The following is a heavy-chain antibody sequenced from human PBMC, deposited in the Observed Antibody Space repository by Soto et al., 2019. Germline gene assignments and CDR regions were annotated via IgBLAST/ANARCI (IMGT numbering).Heavy chain of an antibody. V-gene: IGHV4-34*01. Sequence: QVQLQQWGAGLLKPSETLSLTCAVYGGSFSGYYWSWIRQPPGKGLEWIGEINHSGSTNYNPSLKSRVTISVDTSKNQFSLKLSSVTAADTAVYYCARGKNRRYCSGGSCYSGSHWYFDLWGRGTLVTVSS. CDR3: ARGKNRRYCSGGSCYSGSHWYFDL. CDR2: INHSGST. D-gene: IGHD2-15*01. J-gene: IGHJ2*01. CDR1: GGSFSGYY.